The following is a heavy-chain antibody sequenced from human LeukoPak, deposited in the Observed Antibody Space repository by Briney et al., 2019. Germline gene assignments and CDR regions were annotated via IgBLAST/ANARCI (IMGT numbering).Heavy chain of an antibody. D-gene: IGHD3-22*01. CDR1: GYTFTSYG. V-gene: IGHV1-18*01. CDR2: ISAYNGNT. Sequence: GASVKVSCKASGYTFTSYGISWVRQAPGQGLEWMGWISAYNGNTNYAQKLQGRVTMTTDTSTSTAYMELRSLRSDDTAVYYCARESSNDSSGYYHFDYWGQGTLVTVSS. J-gene: IGHJ4*02. CDR3: ARESSNDSSGYYHFDY.